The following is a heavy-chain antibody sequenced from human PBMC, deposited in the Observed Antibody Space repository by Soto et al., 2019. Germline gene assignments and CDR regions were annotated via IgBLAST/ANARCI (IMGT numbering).Heavy chain of an antibody. CDR1: GFTFSSYG. J-gene: IGHJ4*02. V-gene: IGHV3-30*18. D-gene: IGHD3-22*01. Sequence: QVQLVESGGGVVQPGRSLRLSCAASGFTFSSYGMHWLRQAPGEGLEWVAVISYDGSKKYYADSVKGRFTISRDNSKNTLYLQMNSLRAEDTAVYYCAKDRRYSDSSGYDYFDYWGRGILVTVSS. CDR2: ISYDGSKK. CDR3: AKDRRYSDSSGYDYFDY.